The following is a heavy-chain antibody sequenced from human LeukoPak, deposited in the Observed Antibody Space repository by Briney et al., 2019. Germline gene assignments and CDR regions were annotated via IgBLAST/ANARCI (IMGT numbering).Heavy chain of an antibody. J-gene: IGHJ5*02. CDR1: GYPFTSYW. Sequence: GESLKISCKASGYPFTSYWIAWVLQMPGKGLEWMVIVYPGDSQTRYSPSFQGQVTISADRSITTAYLQWSSLKASDTAMYYCAVTLGVPATATWYVPWGQGTLVTVSS. D-gene: IGHD2-21*02. CDR2: VYPGDSQT. CDR3: AVTLGVPATATWYVP. V-gene: IGHV5-51*01.